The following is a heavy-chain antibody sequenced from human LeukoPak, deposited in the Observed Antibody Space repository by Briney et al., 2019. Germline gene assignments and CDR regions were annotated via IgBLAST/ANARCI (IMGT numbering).Heavy chain of an antibody. CDR3: ARDPVPDRDWGSYRYTYYFDY. CDR2: IKQDGSEK. J-gene: IGHJ4*02. Sequence: QPGGSLRLSCAASGFTFSSYWMHWVRQAPGKGLEWVANIKQDGSEKYYVDSVKGRFTISRDNAKNSLYLQMNSLRAEDTAVYYCARDPVPDRDWGSYRYTYYFDYWGQGTLVTVSS. V-gene: IGHV3-7*01. D-gene: IGHD3-16*02. CDR1: GFTFSSYW.